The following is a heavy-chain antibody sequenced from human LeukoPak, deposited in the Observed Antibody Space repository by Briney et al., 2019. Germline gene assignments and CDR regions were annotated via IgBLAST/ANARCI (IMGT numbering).Heavy chain of an antibody. V-gene: IGHV4-59*01. CDR2: IYYSGST. D-gene: IGHD1-26*01. J-gene: IGHJ4*02. Sequence: SETLSLTCTVSGGSISSYYWSWIRQPPGKGLEWIGYIYYSGSTNYNPSLKSRVTISVDTSKNQFSLKLSSVTAADTAVYYCARGIVGATHYDYWGQGTLVTVSS. CDR1: GGSISSYY. CDR3: ARGIVGATHYDY.